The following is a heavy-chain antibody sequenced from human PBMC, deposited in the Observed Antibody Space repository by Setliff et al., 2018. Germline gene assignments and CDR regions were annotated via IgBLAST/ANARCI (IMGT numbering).Heavy chain of an antibody. V-gene: IGHV3-23*01. D-gene: IGHD4-17*01. Sequence: PGGSLRLSCVASGLTFSSYAMTWVRQAPGKGLEWLSAIRGSGGSTLYADSVKGRFTISRDNSQNTLYLQMNSLRVEDTAVYYCAKDPNGDYVGALDSWGHGTLVTVSS. CDR3: AKDPNGDYVGALDS. CDR2: IRGSGGST. J-gene: IGHJ5*01. CDR1: GLTFSSYA.